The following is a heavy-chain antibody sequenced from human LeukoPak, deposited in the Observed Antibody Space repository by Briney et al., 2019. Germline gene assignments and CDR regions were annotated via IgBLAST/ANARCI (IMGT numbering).Heavy chain of an antibody. V-gene: IGHV4-34*01. CDR1: GGSFSGYY. J-gene: IGHJ4*02. CDR2: INHSGST. CDR3: ATLGYCSGGSCYGPLDY. D-gene: IGHD2-15*01. Sequence: PSETLSLTCAVYGGSFSGYYWSWIRQLPGKGLEWIGEINHSGSTNYNPSLKSRVTISVDTSKNQFSLKLSSVTAADTAVYYCATLGYCSGGSCYGPLDYWGQGTLVTVSS.